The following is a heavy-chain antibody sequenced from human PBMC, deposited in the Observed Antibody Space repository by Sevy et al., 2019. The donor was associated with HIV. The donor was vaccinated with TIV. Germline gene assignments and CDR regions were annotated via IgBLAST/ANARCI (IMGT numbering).Heavy chain of an antibody. V-gene: IGHV3-33*01. CDR1: GFTFSSYG. Sequence: GGSLRLSCAASGFTFSSYGMHWVRQAPGKGLEWVAVIWYDGSNKYYADSVKGRFTISRDNSKNTLYLQMNSLRAEDTAVYYCARESSSTWQAGYYGMAVWGQGTTVTVSS. D-gene: IGHD6-13*01. CDR2: IWYDGSNK. J-gene: IGHJ6*02. CDR3: ARESSSTWQAGYYGMAV.